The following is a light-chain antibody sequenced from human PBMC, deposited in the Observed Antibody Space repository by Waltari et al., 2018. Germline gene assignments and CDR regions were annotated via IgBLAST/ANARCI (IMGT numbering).Light chain of an antibody. CDR3: SSYAGSNNVV. CDR1: SRDVGGYNY. Sequence: QSALTQPPSASGSPGQSVTISCTGTSRDVGGYNYVPWYQQHPGKAPKLMIYEVSKRPSGVPDRFSGSKSGNTASLTVSGLQAEDEADYYCSSYAGSNNVVFGGGTKLTVL. J-gene: IGLJ2*01. V-gene: IGLV2-8*01. CDR2: EVS.